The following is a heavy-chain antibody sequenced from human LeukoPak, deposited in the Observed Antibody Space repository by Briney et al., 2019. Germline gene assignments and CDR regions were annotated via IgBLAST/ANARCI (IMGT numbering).Heavy chain of an antibody. CDR1: GGSISSSSYY. CDR3: ARDLSGSSWPFDI. V-gene: IGHV4-39*07. D-gene: IGHD6-13*01. J-gene: IGHJ3*02. CDR2: IYYSGST. Sequence: SETLSLTCTVSGGSISSSSYYWGWIRQPPGKGLEWIGSIYYSGSTYYNPSLKSRVTISVDTSKNQFSLKLSSVTAAGTAVYYCARDLSGSSWPFDIWGQGTMVTVSS.